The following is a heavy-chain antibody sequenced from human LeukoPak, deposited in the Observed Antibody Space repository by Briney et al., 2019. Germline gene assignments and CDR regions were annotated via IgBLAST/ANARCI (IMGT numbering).Heavy chain of an antibody. V-gene: IGHV3-30-3*01. CDR1: GFTFSSYA. J-gene: IGHJ4*02. Sequence: GRSLRLSCAASGFTFSSYAMHWVRQAPGKGLEWVAVISYDGSNKYYADSVKGRFTISRDNSKNTLYLQMNSLRAEDTAVYYCAAEDIVVVPAAIPPDYWGQGTLVTVFS. D-gene: IGHD2-2*01. CDR2: ISYDGSNK. CDR3: AAEDIVVVPAAIPPDY.